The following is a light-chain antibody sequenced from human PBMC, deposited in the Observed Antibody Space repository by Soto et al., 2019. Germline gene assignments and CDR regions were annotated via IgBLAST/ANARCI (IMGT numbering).Light chain of an antibody. J-gene: IGLJ3*02. CDR1: SGHSSYA. Sequence: QPVLTQSPSASASLGASVKLTCTLSSGHSSYAIAWHQQQPEKGPRYLMKLNSDGSHSKGDGIPDRFSGSSSGAERYLTISSLQSEDEADYYCTAWDGSLDGRVFGGGTKVTVL. V-gene: IGLV4-69*01. CDR3: TAWDGSLDGRV. CDR2: LNSDGSH.